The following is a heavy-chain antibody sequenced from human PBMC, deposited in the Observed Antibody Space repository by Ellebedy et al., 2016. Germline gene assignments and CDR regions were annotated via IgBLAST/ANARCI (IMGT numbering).Heavy chain of an antibody. D-gene: IGHD3-3*01. V-gene: IGHV3-7*01. CDR2: IKQDGSQI. CDR3: ARGSRIPTFGVGV. CDR1: GSTLSRYW. Sequence: GESLKISCAASGSTLSRYWMSWFRQPPGKGLEWVANIKQDGSQIQYVDSVKGRFTISRDNAKNSLYLQMNSLRDEDAAVYYCARGSRIPTFGVGVWGQGALVTVSS. J-gene: IGHJ4*02.